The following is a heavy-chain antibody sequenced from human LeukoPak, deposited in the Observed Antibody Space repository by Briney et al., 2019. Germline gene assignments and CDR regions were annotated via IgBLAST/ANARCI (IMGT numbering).Heavy chain of an antibody. CDR1: GYTFTGYY. CDR3: ARDLVVVPAAIHWFDP. V-gene: IGHV1-2*02. CDR2: INPNSGGT. D-gene: IGHD2-2*01. Sequence: ASVKVSCKASGYTFTGYYMHWVRQAPGHGLEWMGWINPNSGGTNYAQKFQGRVTMTRDTSISTAYMELSRLRSDDTAVYYCARDLVVVPAAIHWFDPWGQGTLVTVSS. J-gene: IGHJ5*02.